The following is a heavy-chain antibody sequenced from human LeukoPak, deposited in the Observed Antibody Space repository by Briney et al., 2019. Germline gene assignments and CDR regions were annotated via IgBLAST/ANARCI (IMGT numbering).Heavy chain of an antibody. V-gene: IGHV3-7*01. CDR2: IKEDGSRE. CDR1: GFTFSTYW. Sequence: GGSLRLSCAASGFTFSTYWMTWVRQAPGKGLEWVANIKEDGSREYYVDSVKGRFTISRDNAKNSQYLQMDSLTAEDSAVYYCARDSPGYGAYVSWGQGTLVSVSS. D-gene: IGHD5-12*01. J-gene: IGHJ1*01. CDR3: ARDSPGYGAYVS.